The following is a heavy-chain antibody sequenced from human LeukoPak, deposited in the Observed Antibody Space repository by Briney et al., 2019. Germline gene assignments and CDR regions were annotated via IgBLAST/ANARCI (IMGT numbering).Heavy chain of an antibody. CDR3: AKEFGATIFGVVTAPTSMDV. CDR1: GFTFSSYA. V-gene: IGHV3-23*01. D-gene: IGHD3-3*01. J-gene: IGHJ6*02. CDR2: ISGSGGST. Sequence: GGSLRLSCAASGFTFSSYAMSWVRQAPGKGLEWVSAISGSGGSTYYADSVKGRFTISRDNSKNTLYLQMNSLRAEDTAVYYCAKEFGATIFGVVTAPTSMDVWGQGTTVTVSS.